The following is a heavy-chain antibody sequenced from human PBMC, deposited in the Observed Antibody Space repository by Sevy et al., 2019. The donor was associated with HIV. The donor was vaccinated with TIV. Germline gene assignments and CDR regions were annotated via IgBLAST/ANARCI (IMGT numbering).Heavy chain of an antibody. Sequence: GGSLRLSCAASGFIFSDRYMNWIRQAPGKGLEWIAYITSNGNTIYYADSLKGRLTISRDNAKNSLFLQMNSLRAEDTAVYYCASSLLVDGRWGPPYGMDVWGQGTTVTVSS. D-gene: IGHD3-16*01. CDR1: GFIFSDRY. CDR2: ITSNGNTI. V-gene: IGHV3-11*01. J-gene: IGHJ6*02. CDR3: ASSLLVDGRWGPPYGMDV.